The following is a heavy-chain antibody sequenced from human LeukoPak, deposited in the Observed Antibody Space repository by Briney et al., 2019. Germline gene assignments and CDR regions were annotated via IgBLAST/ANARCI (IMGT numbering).Heavy chain of an antibody. CDR1: GGSISSGSYY. CDR3: ARGYYALRMDY. CDR2: IYTSGST. Sequence: PSQTLSLTCTVSGGSISSGSYYWSWIRQPAGKGLEWIGRIYTSGSTNYNPSLKSRVTISVDTSKNQFSLKLSSVTAADTAVYYCARGYYALRMDYWGQGTLVTVSS. J-gene: IGHJ4*02. V-gene: IGHV4-61*02. D-gene: IGHD3-22*01.